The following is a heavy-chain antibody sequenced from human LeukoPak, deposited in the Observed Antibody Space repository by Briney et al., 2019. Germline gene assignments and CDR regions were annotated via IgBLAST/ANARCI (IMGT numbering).Heavy chain of an antibody. CDR1: GFTFDDYA. CDR2: ISWNSGSI. CDR3: AKGDYGDSPCDY. V-gene: IGHV3-9*01. D-gene: IGHD4-17*01. Sequence: GGSLRLSCAASGFTFDDYAMPWVRQAPGKGLEWVSGISWNSGSIGYADSVRGRFTISRDNAKNSLYLQMNSLRAEDAALYYCAKGDYGDSPCDYWGQGTLVTVSS. J-gene: IGHJ4*02.